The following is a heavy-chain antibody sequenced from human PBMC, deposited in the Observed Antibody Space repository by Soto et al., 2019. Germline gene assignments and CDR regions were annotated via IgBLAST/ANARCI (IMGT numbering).Heavy chain of an antibody. CDR1: GYTFTSFY. J-gene: IGHJ6*02. V-gene: IGHV1-46*01. Sequence: QMQLVQSGAEVKRPGASVRVSCKSSGYTFTSFYIHWVRQAPGQGLEWMGIINPSGGITNFAQRFQGRVTMNSAMSTKTHYMELSSLKSDDTAVYYCASSPAFSSSWYGIPPDPSHGMDVWGQGTTVTVS. CDR3: ASSPAFSSSWYGIPPDPSHGMDV. CDR2: INPSGGIT. D-gene: IGHD6-13*01.